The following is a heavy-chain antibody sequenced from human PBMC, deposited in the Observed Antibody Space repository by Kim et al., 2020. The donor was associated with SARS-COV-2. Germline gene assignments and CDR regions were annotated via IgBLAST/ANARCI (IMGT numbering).Heavy chain of an antibody. CDR2: INAGNGNT. V-gene: IGHV1-3*01. CDR1: GYTFTSYA. J-gene: IGHJ5*02. Sequence: ASVKVSCKASGYTFTSYAMHWVRQAPGQRLEWMGWINAGNGNTKYSQKFQGRVTITRDTSASTAYMELSSLRSEDTAVYYCARDRGQQWLVRLDPWGQGTLVTVSS. D-gene: IGHD6-19*01. CDR3: ARDRGQQWLVRLDP.